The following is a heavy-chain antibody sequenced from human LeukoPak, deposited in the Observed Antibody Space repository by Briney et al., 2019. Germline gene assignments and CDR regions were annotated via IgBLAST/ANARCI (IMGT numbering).Heavy chain of an antibody. D-gene: IGHD1-26*01. CDR2: IYPSGST. CDR1: GASLSSGSYY. Sequence: SETLSLTCTVSGASLSSGSYYWSWIRQPAGKGLEWIGRIYPSGSTNYNPSLKSRVTISVDTSKNQFSLKLSSVTAADTAVYYCARDLLIVGATVGPPNNWFDPWGQGTLVTVSS. CDR3: ARDLLIVGATVGPPNNWFDP. V-gene: IGHV4-61*02. J-gene: IGHJ5*02.